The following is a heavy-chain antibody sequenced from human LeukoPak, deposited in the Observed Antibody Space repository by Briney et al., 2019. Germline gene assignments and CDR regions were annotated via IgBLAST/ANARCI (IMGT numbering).Heavy chain of an antibody. D-gene: IGHD3-22*01. CDR3: ATWYYYDSSDYYLADY. Sequence: ASVKVSCKVSGYTLTEFSMHWVRQAPGKGLEWMGGFDPEDGETIYAQELQGRVTMTKDTSTDTAYMELSSLRSEDTAVYYCATWYYYDSSDYYLADYWGQGTLVTVSS. CDR1: GYTLTEFS. J-gene: IGHJ4*02. V-gene: IGHV1-24*01. CDR2: FDPEDGET.